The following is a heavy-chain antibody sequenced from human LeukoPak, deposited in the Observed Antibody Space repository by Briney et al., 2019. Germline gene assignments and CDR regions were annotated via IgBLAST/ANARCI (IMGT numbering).Heavy chain of an antibody. Sequence: GGSLRLSCAASGFTFSSYAMSWVRQAPGKGLQWVSSISGSGDCTYYADSVKGRFTISRDNSNNTLYLQMNSLRAEDTAVYYCAILIAVAGPATSYWGQGTLVTVSS. D-gene: IGHD6-19*01. CDR1: GFTFSSYA. CDR3: AILIAVAGPATSY. CDR2: ISGSGDCT. J-gene: IGHJ4*02. V-gene: IGHV3-23*01.